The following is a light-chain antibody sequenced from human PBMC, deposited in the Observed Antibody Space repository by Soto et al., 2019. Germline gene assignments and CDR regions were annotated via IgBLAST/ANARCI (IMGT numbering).Light chain of an antibody. V-gene: IGKV3-20*01. CDR1: QSVSSSY. CDR2: GAS. J-gene: IGKJ1*01. CDR3: QQYGSSPWT. Sequence: DIVLTQSPGPLSLSPGERATLSCKASQSVSSSYLAWYQQKPGQAPRLLIYGASSGATGIPDRFSGSGSGTDFTLTISRLEPEDVAVYYCQQYGSSPWTFGQGTKVDIK.